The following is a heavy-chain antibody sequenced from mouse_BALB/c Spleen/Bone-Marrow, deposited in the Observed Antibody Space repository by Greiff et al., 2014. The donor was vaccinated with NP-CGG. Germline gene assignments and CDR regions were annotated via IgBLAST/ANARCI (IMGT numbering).Heavy chain of an antibody. CDR3: ARVYLWYFDV. D-gene: IGHD2-3*01. J-gene: IGHJ1*01. CDR1: GFSLTSYG. CDR2: IWAGGST. V-gene: IGHV2-9*02. Sequence: QVQLKDSGPGLVAPSQSLSITCTVSGFSLTSYGVHWVRQPPGKGLEWLGVIWAGGSTNYNSALMSRLSISKDNSKSQVFLKMNSLQSDDTAMYYCARVYLWYFDVWGAGTTVTVSS.